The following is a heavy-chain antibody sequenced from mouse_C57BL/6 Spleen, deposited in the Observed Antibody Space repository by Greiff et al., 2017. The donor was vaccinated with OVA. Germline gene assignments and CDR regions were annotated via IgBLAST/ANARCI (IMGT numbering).Heavy chain of an antibody. D-gene: IGHD2-4*01. J-gene: IGHJ1*03. Sequence: EVQLQQSGPELVKPGASVKIPCKASGYTFTDYNMDWVKQSHGKSLEWIGDINPNNGGTIYNQKFKGKATLTVDKSSSTAYMELRSLTSEDTAVYYCARSDGYYDYSYWYFDVWGTGTTVTVSS. V-gene: IGHV1-18*01. CDR3: ARSDGYYDYSYWYFDV. CDR2: INPNNGGT. CDR1: GYTFTDYN.